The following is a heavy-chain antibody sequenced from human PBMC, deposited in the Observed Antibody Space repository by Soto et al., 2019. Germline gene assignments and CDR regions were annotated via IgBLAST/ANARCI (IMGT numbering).Heavy chain of an antibody. Sequence: GGSLRLSCAASGFTFSSYSMNWVRQAPGKGLEWVSSISSSSSYIYYADSVKGRFTISRDNAKNSLYLQMNSLRAEDTAVYYCARDGTGRYYYGMDVWGQGTTVTVLL. CDR3: ARDGTGRYYYGMDV. J-gene: IGHJ6*02. CDR1: GFTFSSYS. D-gene: IGHD6-13*01. CDR2: ISSSSSYI. V-gene: IGHV3-21*01.